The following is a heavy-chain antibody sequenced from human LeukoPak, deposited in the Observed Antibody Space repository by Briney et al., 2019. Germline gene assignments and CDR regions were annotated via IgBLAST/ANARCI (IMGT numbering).Heavy chain of an antibody. Sequence: PGRSLRLSCAASGFTFSSYGMHWVRQAPGKGLEWVAVIWYDGSNKYYADSVKGRFTISRDNSKNTLYLQMNSLRAEDTAVYYCAKERPSSSWYPLYYYYYYGMDVWGQGTTVTVSS. V-gene: IGHV3-33*06. CDR1: GFTFSSYG. CDR2: IWYDGSNK. J-gene: IGHJ6*02. CDR3: AKERPSSSWYPLYYYYYYGMDV. D-gene: IGHD6-13*01.